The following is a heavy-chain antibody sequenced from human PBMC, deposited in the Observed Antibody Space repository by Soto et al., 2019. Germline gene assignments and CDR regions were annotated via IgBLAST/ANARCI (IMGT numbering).Heavy chain of an antibody. Sequence: SETLSLTCTVSGGSISSGGYYWSWIRQHPGKGLEWIGYIYYSGSTYYNPSLKSRVTISVDTSKNQFSLKLSSVTAADTAVYYCARDNGIAAARPPRFFGYWGQGTLVTVSS. CDR3: ARDNGIAAARPPRFFGY. J-gene: IGHJ4*02. CDR2: IYYSGST. CDR1: GGSISSGGYY. V-gene: IGHV4-31*03. D-gene: IGHD6-13*01.